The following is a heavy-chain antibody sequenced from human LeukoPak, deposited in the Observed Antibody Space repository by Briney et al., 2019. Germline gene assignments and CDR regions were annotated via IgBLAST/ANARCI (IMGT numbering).Heavy chain of an antibody. Sequence: PGGSLRLSCAASEFTFSSYGMHWVRQAPDKGLEWVAFIRYGGSDKYYADSVKGRFAISRDNSKNTLYLQMNSLRAEDTAVYYCVKDGSGWSNWFDPWGQGTLVTVSS. V-gene: IGHV3-30*02. D-gene: IGHD6-19*01. CDR1: EFTFSSYG. J-gene: IGHJ5*02. CDR3: VKDGSGWSNWFDP. CDR2: IRYGGSDK.